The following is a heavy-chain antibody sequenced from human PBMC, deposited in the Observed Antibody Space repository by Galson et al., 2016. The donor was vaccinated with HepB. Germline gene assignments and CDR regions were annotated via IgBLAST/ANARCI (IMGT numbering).Heavy chain of an antibody. V-gene: IGHV3-23*01. CDR3: ASRGRGVILGWFDP. D-gene: IGHD3-10*01. Sequence: SLRLPCAASGFTVSNYAMSWVRQAPGKGLEWVSAIRGSGGSTYYAHSVKGRFTISRDNSKNTLYLQMNSLRAEDTDVYYCASRGRGVILGWFDPWGQGTLITVSS. CDR2: IRGSGGST. CDR1: GFTVSNYA. J-gene: IGHJ5*02.